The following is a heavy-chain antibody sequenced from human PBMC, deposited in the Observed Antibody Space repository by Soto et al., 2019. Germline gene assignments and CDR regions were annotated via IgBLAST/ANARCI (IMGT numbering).Heavy chain of an antibody. CDR3: PCIFSGGYGYGFDYYGMDV. Sequence: QLQLQESGPGLVKPSETLSLTCTVSGGSISSSSYYWGWIRQPPGKGLEWMGSIYYSGSTYYNPSLKSRVTISVDTSKSQFSLKLSSVTAADTAVYYCPCIFSGGYGYGFDYYGMDVWGKGNTVTVSS. V-gene: IGHV4-39*01. D-gene: IGHD5-18*01. J-gene: IGHJ6*04. CDR2: IYYSGST. CDR1: GGSISSSSYY.